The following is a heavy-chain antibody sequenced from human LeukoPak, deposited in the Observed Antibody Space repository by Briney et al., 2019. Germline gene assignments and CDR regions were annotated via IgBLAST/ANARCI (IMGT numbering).Heavy chain of an antibody. CDR1: GFTLDTSW. Sequence: GGSLRLSCSASGFTLDTSWMHWVRQPPGKGRECVANIKQDGSEKYHVDSVKGRFTISRDNAKNSLFLQTNNLRAEDTAVYYCAREDVAAYYYMDVWGRGTTVSV. D-gene: IGHD2-15*01. J-gene: IGHJ6*03. CDR3: AREDVAAYYYMDV. CDR2: IKQDGSEK. V-gene: IGHV3-7*01.